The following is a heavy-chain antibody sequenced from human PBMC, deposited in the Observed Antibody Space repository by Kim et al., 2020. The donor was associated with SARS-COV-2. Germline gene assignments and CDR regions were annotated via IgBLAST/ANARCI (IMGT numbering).Heavy chain of an antibody. V-gene: IGHV3-21*01. CDR2: ISSSSSYI. Sequence: GGSLRLSCAASGFTFSSYSMNWVRQAPGKGLEWVSSISSSSSYIYYADSVKGRFTISRDNAKNSLYLQMNSLRAEDTAVYYCATLKYYDFWSGYYNGLYYYYGMGVWGQGATVTVSS. CDR3: ATLKYYDFWSGYYNGLYYYYGMGV. J-gene: IGHJ6*02. D-gene: IGHD3-3*01. CDR1: GFTFSSYS.